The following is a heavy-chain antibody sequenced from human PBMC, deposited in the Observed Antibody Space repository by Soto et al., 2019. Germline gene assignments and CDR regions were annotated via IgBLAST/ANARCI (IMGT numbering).Heavy chain of an antibody. J-gene: IGHJ3*02. V-gene: IGHV4-31*03. CDR1: GGSVSSGDYY. CDR2: IYDSGRT. CDR3: ARSHDCSRSSCLSIDAFDI. D-gene: IGHD2-2*01. Sequence: QVQLQESGPGLVRPSQTLSLTCTVSGGSVSSGDYYWSWIRQYPEKGLEWIANIYDSGRTDYNPSLESRVTMSVDMSKNHFSLRLHSVTAADTAVYFCARSHDCSRSSCLSIDAFDIWGQGTVVTVSS.